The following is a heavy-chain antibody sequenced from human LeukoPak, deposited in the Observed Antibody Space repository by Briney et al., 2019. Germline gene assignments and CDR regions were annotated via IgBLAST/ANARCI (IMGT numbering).Heavy chain of an antibody. V-gene: IGHV3-23*01. CDR1: GFTFSSYA. CDR2: ISGSGGST. Sequence: GGSLRLSCAASGFTFSSYAMSWVRQAPGKGLEWVSAISGSGGSTYYADSVKGRFTISRDNSKNTLYLQMNSLRAEDTAVYYCARQRVDTAMVNWFDPWGQGTLVTVSS. CDR3: ARQRVDTAMVNWFDP. J-gene: IGHJ5*02. D-gene: IGHD5-18*01.